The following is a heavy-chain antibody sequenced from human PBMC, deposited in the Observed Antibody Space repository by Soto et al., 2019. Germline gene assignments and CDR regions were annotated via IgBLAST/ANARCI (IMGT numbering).Heavy chain of an antibody. Sequence: QVQLVQSGAEVKKPGASVKVSCKASGYTFTTYGISWIRQAPGQGLECMGWISAYNGNTNYAQKFQGRVTMTTDTSTSTAYMELRSLRSDDTAVYYCARVVVLITPDAFDVWGQGTMVTGSS. J-gene: IGHJ3*01. V-gene: IGHV1-18*01. CDR3: ARVVVLITPDAFDV. CDR1: GYTFTTYG. CDR2: ISAYNGNT. D-gene: IGHD3-16*01.